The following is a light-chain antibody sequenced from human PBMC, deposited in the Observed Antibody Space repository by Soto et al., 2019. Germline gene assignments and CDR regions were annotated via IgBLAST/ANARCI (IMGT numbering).Light chain of an antibody. CDR2: EVN. V-gene: IGLV2-8*01. J-gene: IGLJ1*01. CDR3: SSYAVTNIFG. Sequence: QSVLTQPPSASGSPGQSVTISCSGTSSDVGGFNYVSWYQQHPGRAPKVLIYEVNKRPSGVPDRFSGSKSGSTASLTVSGLKDEDEAEYYCSSYAVTNIFGFGTGTKVTVL. CDR1: SSDVGGFNY.